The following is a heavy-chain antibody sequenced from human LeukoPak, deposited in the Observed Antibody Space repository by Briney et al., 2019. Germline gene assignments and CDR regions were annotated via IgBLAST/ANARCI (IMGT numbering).Heavy chain of an antibody. CDR3: ATETIGRHYDY. D-gene: IGHD1-14*01. Sequence: GGSLRLSCAASGFTFSSCGFNWVRQAPGKGLEWVSSIGPTGTDRYYADSVRGRFTISRDNAKNTMYLQMDSLRAEDTAVYYCATETIGRHYDYWGQGTLLTVSS. CDR2: IGPTGTDR. CDR1: GFTFSSCG. J-gene: IGHJ4*02. V-gene: IGHV3-21*01.